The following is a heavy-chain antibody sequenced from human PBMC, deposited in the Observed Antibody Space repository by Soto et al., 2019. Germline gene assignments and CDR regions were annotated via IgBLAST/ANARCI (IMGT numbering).Heavy chain of an antibody. CDR2: IYNSGST. CDR3: ARVRCLVLYYFDY. V-gene: IGHV4-30-4*01. J-gene: IGHJ4*02. CDR1: GGSISHGDHY. Sequence: QVQLQESGPGLVKASQTLSLTCTVSGGSISHGDHYWSWIRQPPGKGLEWIGYIYNSGSTHYNPSLNSRVTISVDTSQTQFSLTLTSVTAADTAVYYCARVRCLVLYYFDYWGQGTLVTVSS. D-gene: IGHD3-10*01.